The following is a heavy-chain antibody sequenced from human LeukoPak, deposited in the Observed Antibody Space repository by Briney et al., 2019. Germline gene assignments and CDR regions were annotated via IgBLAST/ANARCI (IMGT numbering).Heavy chain of an antibody. V-gene: IGHV5-51*01. CDR1: GYSFTSYW. J-gene: IGHJ4*02. CDR2: IYPGDSDT. Sequence: GESLKISCKGSGYSFTSYWIGWVRQMPGKSLEWKGIIYPGDSDTRYSPSFQGQVTISADKSISTAYLQWSSLKASDTAMYYCARQDYYDSSPFDYWGQGTLVTVSS. D-gene: IGHD3-22*01. CDR3: ARQDYYDSSPFDY.